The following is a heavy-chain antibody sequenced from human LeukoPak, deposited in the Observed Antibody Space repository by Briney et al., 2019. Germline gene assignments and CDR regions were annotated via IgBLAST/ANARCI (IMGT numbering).Heavy chain of an antibody. V-gene: IGHV1-8*01. J-gene: IGHJ3*02. D-gene: IGHD3-22*01. CDR1: GYTFTSYD. Sequence: ASVKVSCKASGYTFTSYDINWVRQATGQGLEWMGWMNPNSGNTGYAQKFQGRVTMTRNTSISTAYMELSSLRSGDTAVYYCTRDPYYYDSSGYGRDAFDIWGQGTMVTVSS. CDR2: MNPNSGNT. CDR3: TRDPYYYDSSGYGRDAFDI.